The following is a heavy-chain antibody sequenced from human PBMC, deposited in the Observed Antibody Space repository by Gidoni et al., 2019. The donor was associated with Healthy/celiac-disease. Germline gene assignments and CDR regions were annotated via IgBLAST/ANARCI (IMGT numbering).Heavy chain of an antibody. D-gene: IGHD6-19*01. J-gene: IGHJ4*02. V-gene: IGHV5-10-1*03. Sequence: EVQLLQSGAEVKKPGESLRISCTGSGSSFTSYWISWVRQMPGKGLEWMGRIDPSDSYTNYSPSFQVHVTISADKSISTAYLQWSSLKASDTAMYYCAAGYSSGWWLDYWGQGTLVTVSS. CDR2: IDPSDSYT. CDR1: GSSFTSYW. CDR3: AAGYSSGWWLDY.